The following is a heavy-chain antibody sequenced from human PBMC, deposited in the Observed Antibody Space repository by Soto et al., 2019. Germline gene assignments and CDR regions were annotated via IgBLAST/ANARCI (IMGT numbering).Heavy chain of an antibody. CDR3: TTYYYYYMDV. V-gene: IGHV4-34*01. CDR1: GGSFSGYY. CDR2: INHSGST. J-gene: IGHJ6*03. Sequence: SETLSLTCAVYGGSFSGYYWSWIRQPPGKGLEWIGEINHSGSTNYNPSLKSRVTISVDTSKNQFSLKLSSVTAADTAVYYCTTYYYYYMDVWGKGTTVTVSS.